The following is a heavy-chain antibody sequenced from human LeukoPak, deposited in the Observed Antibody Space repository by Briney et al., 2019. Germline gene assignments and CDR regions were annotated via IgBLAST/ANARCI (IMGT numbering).Heavy chain of an antibody. CDR1: GFTFRNYW. CDR2: INGNGVST. CDR3: VKVAVGATFDY. V-gene: IGHV3-64D*06. D-gene: IGHD1-26*01. Sequence: GGSLRLSCAASGFTFRNYWMHWVRQAPGKGLEYASSINGNGVSTDYADSVKGRFTISRDNSKNTLFLQMSSLRAEDTAVYYCVKVAVGATFDYWGQGALVTVSS. J-gene: IGHJ4*02.